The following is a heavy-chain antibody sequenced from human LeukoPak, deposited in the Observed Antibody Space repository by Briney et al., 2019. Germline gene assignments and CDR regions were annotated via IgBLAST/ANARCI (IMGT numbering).Heavy chain of an antibody. CDR2: IYYSGST. J-gene: IGHJ4*02. Sequence: SETLSLTCSVSGGSISSSSYFWGWIRQPPGKGLEWIGSIYYSGSTYYNPSLKSRVTISVDTSKNQFSLKLSSVTAADTAVYYCARGRRLHFGFDYWGQGTLVTVSS. V-gene: IGHV4-39*07. D-gene: IGHD2/OR15-2a*01. CDR3: ARGRRLHFGFDY. CDR1: GGSISSSSYF.